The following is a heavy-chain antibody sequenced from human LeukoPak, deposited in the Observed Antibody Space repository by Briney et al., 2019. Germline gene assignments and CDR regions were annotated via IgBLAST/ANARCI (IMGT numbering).Heavy chain of an antibody. CDR1: GFSLSTYD. V-gene: IGHV3-13*01. CDR2: IGTVADT. Sequence: GGSLRLSCAASGFSLSTYDMNWVRQAPGKGLEGVAGIGTVADTFYPDSVKGRYTISRENAKNSFYLQVNSLRAGDTAIYYCARGWGGNGRSWGALDLWGQGILVSVSS. D-gene: IGHD3-16*01. CDR3: ARGWGGNGRSWGALDL. J-gene: IGHJ5*02.